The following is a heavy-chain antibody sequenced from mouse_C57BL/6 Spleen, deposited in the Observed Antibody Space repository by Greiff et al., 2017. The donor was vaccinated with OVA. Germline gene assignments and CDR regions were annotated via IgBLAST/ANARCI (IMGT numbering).Heavy chain of an antibody. CDR2: ISSGSSTI. Sequence: EVKLQESGGGLVKPGGSLKLSCAASGFTFSDYGMHWVRQAPEKGLEWVAYISSGSSTIYYADTVKGRFTISRDNAKNTLFLQMTSLRSEDTAMYYCARPYGYYYAMDYWGQGTSVTVSS. CDR1: GFTFSDYG. D-gene: IGHD2-2*01. CDR3: ARPYGYYYAMDY. V-gene: IGHV5-17*01. J-gene: IGHJ4*01.